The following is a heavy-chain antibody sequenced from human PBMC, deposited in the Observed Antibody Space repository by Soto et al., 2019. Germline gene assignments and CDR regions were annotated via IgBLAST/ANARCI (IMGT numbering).Heavy chain of an antibody. J-gene: IGHJ3*02. Sequence: GSLRLSCAASGFTFSSYSMNWVRQAPGKGLEWVSSISSSSSYIYYADSVKGRFTISRDNAKNSLYLQMNSLRAEDTAVYYCARESSSGAFDIWGQGPMVTVSS. CDR2: ISSSSSYI. CDR3: ARESSSGAFDI. CDR1: GFTFSSYS. V-gene: IGHV3-21*01. D-gene: IGHD6-6*01.